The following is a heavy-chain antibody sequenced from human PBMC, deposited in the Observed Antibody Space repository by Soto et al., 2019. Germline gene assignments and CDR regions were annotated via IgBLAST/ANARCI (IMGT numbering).Heavy chain of an antibody. CDR1: GYTFTSYD. D-gene: IGHD5-18*01. Sequence: ASVKVSCKASGYTFTSYDINWVRQATGQGLEWMGWMNPNSGNTGYAQKFQGRVTMTRNTSISTAYMELSSLRSEDTAVYYCAVIEDTAMARFDYWGQGTLVTVSS. V-gene: IGHV1-8*01. CDR3: AVIEDTAMARFDY. J-gene: IGHJ4*02. CDR2: MNPNSGNT.